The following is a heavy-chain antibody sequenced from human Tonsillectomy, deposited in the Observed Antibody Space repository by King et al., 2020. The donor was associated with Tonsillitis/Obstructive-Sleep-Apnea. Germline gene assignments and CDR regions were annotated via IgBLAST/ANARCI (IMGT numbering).Heavy chain of an antibody. J-gene: IGHJ4*02. CDR3: TTAETDY. CDR2: IKSKTDGGTT. CDR1: GFTFSNAC. V-gene: IGHV3-15*01. Sequence: VQLVESGGGLVKPGGSLRLSCAASGFTFSNACMSWVRHAPGKGLEWVGLIKSKTDGGTTDYAAPVKGRFTIARDYSKNTLYLQMNSLKTEDTAVYYCTTAETDYWGQGTLVTVSS.